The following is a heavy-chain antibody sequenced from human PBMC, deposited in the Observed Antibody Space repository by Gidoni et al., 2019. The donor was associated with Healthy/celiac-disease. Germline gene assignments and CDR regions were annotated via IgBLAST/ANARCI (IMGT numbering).Heavy chain of an antibody. J-gene: IGHJ4*02. Sequence: QVQLVESGGGVVQPGRSLRLSCAASGFTFSSSGMHWVRQAPGKGLEWVAVIWYDGSNKYYADSVKGRFTISRDNSKNTLYLQMNSLRAEDTAVYYCARGIRGYCSGGSCPGLDYWGQGTLVTVSS. CDR2: IWYDGSNK. CDR1: GFTFSSSG. V-gene: IGHV3-33*01. D-gene: IGHD2-15*01. CDR3: ARGIRGYCSGGSCPGLDY.